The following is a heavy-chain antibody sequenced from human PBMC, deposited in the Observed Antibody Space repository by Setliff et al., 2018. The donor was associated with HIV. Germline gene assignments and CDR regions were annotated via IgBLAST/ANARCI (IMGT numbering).Heavy chain of an antibody. J-gene: IGHJ6*03. Sequence: SETLSLTCAVSGGSFSGYYWSWTRQPPGKGLEWIGEINHSGSTNYNPSLKSRVTISVDTSKNQFSLKLCSVTAADTAVYYCARVRSSPRCCGGSCFPKYYYYYMDVWGKGTTVTVSS. D-gene: IGHD2-15*01. CDR3: ARVRSSPRCCGGSCFPKYYYYYMDV. CDR2: INHSGST. CDR1: GGSFSGYY. V-gene: IGHV4-34*01.